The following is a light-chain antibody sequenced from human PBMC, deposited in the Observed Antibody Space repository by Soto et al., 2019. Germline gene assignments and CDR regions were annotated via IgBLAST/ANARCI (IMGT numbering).Light chain of an antibody. CDR3: SSYASSNTQL. J-gene: IGLJ2*01. CDR1: SSDVGGYNY. Sequence: QSALTQPASVSGSPGQSITVSCIGTSSDVGGYNYVSWYQQHPGKAPKLIICDVSNRPSGIPTRFSGSKSGNTASLTISGLQAEDEAYYYCSSYASSNTQLFGGGTKVNAL. V-gene: IGLV2-14*01. CDR2: DVS.